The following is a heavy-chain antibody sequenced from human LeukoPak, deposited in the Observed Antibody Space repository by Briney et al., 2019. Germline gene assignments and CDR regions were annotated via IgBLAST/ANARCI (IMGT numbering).Heavy chain of an antibody. CDR3: ARHAPVEPPIRAFDY. J-gene: IGHJ4*02. Sequence: PSETLSLTCAVYGGSFSGNYWSWIRQPPGKGLEWIGEINHSGSTYYNPSLKSRVTISVDTSKNQFSVKLTSVTAADTAVYYCARHAPVEPPIRAFDYWGRGNLVTVSA. CDR2: INHSGST. D-gene: IGHD1-1*01. V-gene: IGHV4-34*01. CDR1: GGSFSGNY.